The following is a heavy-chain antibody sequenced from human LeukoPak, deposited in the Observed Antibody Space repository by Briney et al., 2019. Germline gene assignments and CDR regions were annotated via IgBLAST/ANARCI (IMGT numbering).Heavy chain of an antibody. J-gene: IGHJ6*03. D-gene: IGHD3-16*02. CDR2: IYVTGT. CDR1: GGSIGTYY. CDR3: ARHIGGGIEDMDV. Sequence: SETLSLTCTVSGGSIGTYYWSWIRQSPGKGLEWIGYIYVTGTRYDPYLQSRVTISVDTSRNQFFLKMSSVTAADTAVYYCARHIGGGIEDMDVWGRGTKVTVSS. V-gene: IGHV4-59*08.